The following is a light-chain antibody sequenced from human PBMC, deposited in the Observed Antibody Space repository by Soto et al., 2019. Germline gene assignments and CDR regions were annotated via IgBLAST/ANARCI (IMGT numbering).Light chain of an antibody. V-gene: IGLV2-11*01. Sequence: QSVLTQPRSVSGSPGQSVTISCTGTSSDAGGYNFVSWYQQHPGKAPKLMIYDVSKRPSGVPDRFSGSKSGNTASLTISGLQAEDEADYYCCSYAGSNTYVFGTGTKVTVL. CDR1: SSDAGGYNF. J-gene: IGLJ1*01. CDR2: DVS. CDR3: CSYAGSNTYV.